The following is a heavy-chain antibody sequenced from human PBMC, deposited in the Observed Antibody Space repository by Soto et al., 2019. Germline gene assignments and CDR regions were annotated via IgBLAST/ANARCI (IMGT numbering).Heavy chain of an antibody. Sequence: QVQLVESGGGVVQPGRSLRLSCAASGFTFSSYGMHWVRQAPGKGLEWVAVISYDGSNKYYADSVKGRFTISRDNSKNTLYLQMNSRGAEDTAVYYCAKRQGSRGYSRDVHIQGYFDYWGQGTLVTVSS. CDR3: AKRQGSRGYSRDVHIQGYFDY. CDR1: GFTFSSYG. D-gene: IGHD3-22*01. J-gene: IGHJ4*02. V-gene: IGHV3-30*18. CDR2: ISYDGSNK.